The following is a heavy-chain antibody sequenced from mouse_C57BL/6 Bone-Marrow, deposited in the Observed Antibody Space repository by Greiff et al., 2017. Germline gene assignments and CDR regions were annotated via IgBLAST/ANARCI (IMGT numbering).Heavy chain of an antibody. CDR1: GYTFTSYW. V-gene: IGHV1-50*01. Sequence: QVQLQQPGAELVKPGASVKLSCKASGYTFTSYWMQWVKQRPGQGLEWIGEIDPSDSYTNYIQKFKGKATLTVDTSSSTAYMQLSSLTSEDSAVYYCVGAYYSNSYAMDYWGQGTSVTVSS. CDR3: VGAYYSNSYAMDY. J-gene: IGHJ4*01. CDR2: IDPSDSYT. D-gene: IGHD2-5*01.